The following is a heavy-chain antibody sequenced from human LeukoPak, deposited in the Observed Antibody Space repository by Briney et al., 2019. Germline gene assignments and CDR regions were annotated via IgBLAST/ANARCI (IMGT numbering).Heavy chain of an antibody. J-gene: IGHJ4*02. CDR3: ATVRGSGSFKH. Sequence: ASLKVACKVSGYTLTELSMHSVGQAPGKGRDWMGGIQPEDGETIYAQKFQGRVTMTEDTSTDTAYMELSSLRSEDTAVYYCATVRGSGSFKHRGPGTLVTVSS. CDR1: GYTLTELS. D-gene: IGHD3-10*01. CDR2: IQPEDGET. V-gene: IGHV1-24*01.